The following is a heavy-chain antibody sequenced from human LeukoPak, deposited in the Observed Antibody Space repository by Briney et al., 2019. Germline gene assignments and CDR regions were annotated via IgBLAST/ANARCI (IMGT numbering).Heavy chain of an antibody. CDR2: IYHSGST. D-gene: IGHD6-19*01. V-gene: IGHV4-38-2*02. CDR3: VAGIEVAGAPFDF. Sequence: PSETLSLTCTVSGYSISSGYYWGWIRQPPGKGLEWIGSIYHSGSTYYNPSLKSRVTISVDTSKNQFSLKLSSVTAADTSLYFCVAGIEVAGAPFDFWGKGTLVAVSS. J-gene: IGHJ4*02. CDR1: GYSISSGYY.